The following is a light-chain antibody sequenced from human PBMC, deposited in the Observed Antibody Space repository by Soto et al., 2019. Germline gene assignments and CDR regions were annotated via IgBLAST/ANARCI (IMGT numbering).Light chain of an antibody. Sequence: EVVLTQSPATLSLSPGEGATLSCRASQSIGNYLAWYQQKPGQAPRLLIYATSNRATGIPARCSGSGSGTAFTLTISSLEPEEFEVYYCQQRSSWPFTFGPGTKVDI. CDR2: ATS. J-gene: IGKJ3*01. CDR1: QSIGNY. V-gene: IGKV3-11*01. CDR3: QQRSSWPFT.